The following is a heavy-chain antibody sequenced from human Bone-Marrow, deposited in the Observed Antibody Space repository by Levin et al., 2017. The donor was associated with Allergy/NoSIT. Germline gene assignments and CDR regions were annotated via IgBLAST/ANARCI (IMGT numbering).Heavy chain of an antibody. Sequence: TSETLSLTCSVSGGSISGSTYYWGWIRQPPGKGLEWIVSIYYSGSTHNNPSLKSRVTVSVDTSKNQFSLKLSSVTAADTAVYYCARLGYCSGATCYSGHYWGQGTLVTVSS. CDR2: IYYSGST. D-gene: IGHD2-15*01. V-gene: IGHV4-39*01. CDR3: ARLGYCSGATCYSGHY. J-gene: IGHJ4*02. CDR1: GGSISGSTYY.